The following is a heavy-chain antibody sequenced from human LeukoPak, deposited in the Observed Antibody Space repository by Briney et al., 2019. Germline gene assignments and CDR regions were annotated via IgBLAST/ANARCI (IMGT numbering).Heavy chain of an antibody. V-gene: IGHV3-23*01. CDR3: ARGRGIAARPFDY. J-gene: IGHJ4*02. D-gene: IGHD6-6*01. CDR1: GFTFSSYT. CDR2: ISGSGGST. Sequence: GGSLRLSCAASGFTFSSYTVSWVRQAPGKGLEWVSAISGSGGSTYYADSVKGRFTISRDNSKNTLYLQMNSLRAEDTAVYYCARGRGIAARPFDYWGQGTLVTVSS.